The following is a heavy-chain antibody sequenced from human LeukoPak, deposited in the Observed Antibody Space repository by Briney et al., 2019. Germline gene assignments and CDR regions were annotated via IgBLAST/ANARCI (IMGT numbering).Heavy chain of an antibody. D-gene: IGHD3-3*01. CDR3: ASLRGARYYDFWSGYYNFDY. CDR2: IYSGGST. CDR1: GFTVSSNY. V-gene: IGHV3-53*01. J-gene: IGHJ4*02. Sequence: GGSLRLSCAASGFTVSSNYMSWVRQAPGKGLEWVSVIYSGGSTYYADSEKGRFTISRDNSKNTLYLQMNSLRAEDTAVYYCASLRGARYYDFWSGYYNFDYWGQGTLVTVSS.